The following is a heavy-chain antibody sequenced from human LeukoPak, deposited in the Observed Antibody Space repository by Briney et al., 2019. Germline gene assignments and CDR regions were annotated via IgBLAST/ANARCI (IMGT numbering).Heavy chain of an antibody. J-gene: IGHJ3*02. D-gene: IGHD4-17*01. Sequence: GGSLRLSCAASGFSFSSYGMDWVRQAPGKGLEWVAFIRYDGNNKDYAESVKGRFTISRDNSKNTLYLQMNRLRVEDTAVYYCAKGYGDLVAFDIWGEGTMVTVSS. CDR2: IRYDGNNK. V-gene: IGHV3-30*02. CDR1: GFSFSSYG. CDR3: AKGYGDLVAFDI.